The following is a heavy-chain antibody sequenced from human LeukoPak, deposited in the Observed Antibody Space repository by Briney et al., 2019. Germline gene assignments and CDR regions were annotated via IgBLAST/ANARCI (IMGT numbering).Heavy chain of an antibody. V-gene: IGHV1-2*02. CDR1: GYTFTGYY. D-gene: IGHD5-24*01. Sequence: ASVKVSCKASGYTFTGYYMHWVRQAPGQGLEWMGWVNPNSGGTNYAQKFQGRVTMTRDTSISTAYMELSRLRSDDTAVYYCARGDGYNFYFDYWGQGTLVTVSS. CDR2: VNPNSGGT. J-gene: IGHJ4*02. CDR3: ARGDGYNFYFDY.